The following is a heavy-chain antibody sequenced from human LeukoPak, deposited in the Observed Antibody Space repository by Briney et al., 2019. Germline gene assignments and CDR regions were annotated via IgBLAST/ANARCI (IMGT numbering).Heavy chain of an antibody. CDR3: STNQALDI. V-gene: IGHV3-72*01. CDR1: GFTFSDHY. CDR2: IRTKANGYTT. J-gene: IGHJ3*02. Sequence: GGSLRLSCAASGFTFSDHYMDWVRQAPGKGLEWVGRIRTKANGYTTEYAASVKGRFTISRDDSKNTLYLQMNSLKIEDTAVYYCSTNQALDIWGQGTKVTVSS.